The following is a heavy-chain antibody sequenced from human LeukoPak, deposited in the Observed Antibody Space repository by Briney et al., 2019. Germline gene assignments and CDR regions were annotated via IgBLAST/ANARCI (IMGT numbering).Heavy chain of an antibody. D-gene: IGHD4-17*01. Sequence: SETLSPTCTVSGYSISSGYYWGWIRQPPGKGLEWIGSGYHIGSTYFNPSLRSRVTILIDIFKNQFSLKMSSVTAADTAIYYCARVGDYGDYVNWFDPWGPGTLVTVSS. J-gene: IGHJ5*02. CDR2: GYHIGST. CDR1: GYSISSGYY. CDR3: ARVGDYGDYVNWFDP. V-gene: IGHV4-38-2*02.